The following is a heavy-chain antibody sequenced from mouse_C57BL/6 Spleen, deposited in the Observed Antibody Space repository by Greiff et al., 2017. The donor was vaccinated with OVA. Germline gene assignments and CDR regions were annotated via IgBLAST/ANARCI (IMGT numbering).Heavy chain of an antibody. J-gene: IGHJ2*01. D-gene: IGHD2-3*01. CDR3: ARGVLYDGYYAYYFDY. Sequence: QVQLQQSGAELARPGASVKMSCKASGYTFTSYTMHWVKQRPGQGLEWIGYINPSSGYTKYNQKFKDKATLTADKSSSTAYMQLSSLTSEDSAVYYCARGVLYDGYYAYYFDYWGQGTTLTVSS. CDR2: INPSSGYT. CDR1: GYTFTSYT. V-gene: IGHV1-4*01.